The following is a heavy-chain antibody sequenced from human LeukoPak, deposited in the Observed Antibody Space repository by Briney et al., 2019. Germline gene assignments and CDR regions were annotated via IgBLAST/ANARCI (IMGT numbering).Heavy chain of an antibody. J-gene: IGHJ4*02. D-gene: IGHD5-12*01. Sequence: PSETLSLTYTVSGGSITSSSYYWAWIRQPPGKGLEWIGSFYYGGTTFYNPSLKSRVTISADTSKNQFSLKVTSVTAADTAVYYCARRVIVATLDYWGQGILVTVSS. V-gene: IGHV4-39*01. CDR1: GGSITSSSYY. CDR2: FYYGGTT. CDR3: ARRVIVATLDY.